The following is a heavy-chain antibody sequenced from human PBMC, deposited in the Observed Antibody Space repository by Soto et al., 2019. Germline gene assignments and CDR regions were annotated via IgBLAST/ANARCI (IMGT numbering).Heavy chain of an antibody. Sequence: QVQVVQSGTEVKKPGTSVRVSCKASGDTFGTYGFSWVRQAPGQGLEWMGGIIPVAGASKYAEKFQDRVTMTADAGTRTVYMALRSLNSVDPAVYYCATDWSFRNAFWSASHHYYAIDLWGQGTIVSVSS. CDR2: IIPVAGAS. V-gene: IGHV1-69*12. CDR3: ATDWSFRNAFWSASHHYYAIDL. CDR1: GDTFGTYG. J-gene: IGHJ6*02. D-gene: IGHD3-3*01.